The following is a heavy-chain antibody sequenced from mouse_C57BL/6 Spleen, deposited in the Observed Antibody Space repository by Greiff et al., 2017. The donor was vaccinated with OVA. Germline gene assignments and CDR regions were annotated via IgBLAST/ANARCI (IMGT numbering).Heavy chain of an antibody. CDR2: IYPGSGNT. CDR3: ARSYYGSSTGEYFDY. J-gene: IGHJ2*01. Sequence: VKLVESGAELVRPGASVKLSCKASGYTFTDYYINWVKQRPGQGLEWIARIYPGSGNTYYNEKFKGKATLTAEKSSSTAYMQLSSLTSEDSAVYFCARSYYGSSTGEYFDYWGQGTTLTVSS. V-gene: IGHV1-76*01. CDR1: GYTFTDYY. D-gene: IGHD1-1*01.